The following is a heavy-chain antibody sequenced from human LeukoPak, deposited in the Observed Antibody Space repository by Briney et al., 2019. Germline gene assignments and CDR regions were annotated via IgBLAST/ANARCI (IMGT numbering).Heavy chain of an antibody. Sequence: GGSLRLSCAASGFTFSSYAMSWVCQAPGKGLEWVSVISGSSDITYYADSVKGRFTISRDNSKNTLYLQMNSLRAEDTAVYYCAKDQVVATILGYFDYWGQGTLVTVSS. J-gene: IGHJ4*02. V-gene: IGHV3-23*01. CDR3: AKDQVVATILGYFDY. CDR1: GFTFSSYA. CDR2: ISGSSDIT. D-gene: IGHD5-12*01.